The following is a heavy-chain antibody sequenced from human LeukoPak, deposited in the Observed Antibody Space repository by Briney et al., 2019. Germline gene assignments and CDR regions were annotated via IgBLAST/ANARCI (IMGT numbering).Heavy chain of an antibody. CDR1: GGSISSGGYY. Sequence: SETLSLTCTVSGGSISSGGYYWSWIRQHPGKGLEWIGYIYYSGSTYYNPSLKSRVTISVDTSKNQFSLKLSSVTAADTAVYYCARCLYYYDSSGYYSPPSFDYWGQGTLVTVSS. CDR2: IYYSGST. J-gene: IGHJ4*02. D-gene: IGHD3-22*01. V-gene: IGHV4-31*03. CDR3: ARCLYYYDSSGYYSPPSFDY.